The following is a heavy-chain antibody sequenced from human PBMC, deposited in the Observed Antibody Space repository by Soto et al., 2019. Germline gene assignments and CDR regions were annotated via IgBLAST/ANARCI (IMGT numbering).Heavy chain of an antibody. Sequence: SVKVSCKASGGTFSSYTISWVRQAPGQGLEWMGRIIPILGIANYAQKFQGRVTITRDTSTSTAYMELRSLRSDDTAVYYCARDQRWLPSVPIWGQGTMVTVSS. D-gene: IGHD6-19*01. J-gene: IGHJ3*02. CDR2: IIPILGIA. CDR1: GGTFSSYT. CDR3: ARDQRWLPSVPI. V-gene: IGHV1-69*04.